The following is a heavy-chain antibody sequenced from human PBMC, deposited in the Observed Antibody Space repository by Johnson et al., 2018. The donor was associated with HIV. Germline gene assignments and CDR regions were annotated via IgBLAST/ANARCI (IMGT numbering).Heavy chain of an antibody. D-gene: IGHD6-19*01. CDR2: IKHDGSEK. CDR3: ARDFGYSSGWYRDDAFDI. Sequence: VQLVESGGGLKQPGGSLRLSCASSGFTFSSYWMSWVRQAQGKGLEWVANIKHDGSEKYYVASVKGRFTISRDNAKNSLYLQMNSLRAEDTAVYYCARDFGYSSGWYRDDAFDIWGQGTMVTVSS. J-gene: IGHJ3*02. V-gene: IGHV3-7*01. CDR1: GFTFSSYW.